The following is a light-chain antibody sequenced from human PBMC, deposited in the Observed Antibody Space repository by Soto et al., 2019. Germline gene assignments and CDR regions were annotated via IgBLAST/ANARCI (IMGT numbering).Light chain of an antibody. J-gene: IGKJ1*01. Sequence: DIVMTQSPLSLPVTPGEPASISCRSSQSLLHNNGNNYLDWFLQKPGQSPQLLIYLGSNRASGVPDRFSGSGSGTDFTLKISRVEAEDVGVYYCMQALQTPRSFGQGTKVEVK. CDR1: QSLLHNNGNNY. V-gene: IGKV2-28*01. CDR2: LGS. CDR3: MQALQTPRS.